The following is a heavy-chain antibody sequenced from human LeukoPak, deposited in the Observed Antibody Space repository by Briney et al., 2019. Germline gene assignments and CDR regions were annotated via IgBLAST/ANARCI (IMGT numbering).Heavy chain of an antibody. Sequence: PGGSLRLSCAASGFTFSSYAMSWVRQAPGKGLEWVSAISGSGGSTYYADSVKGRFTISRDNSKNTLYLQMNSLRAEDTAVYYCAKVGGITMVRGAPKFDYWGQGTLVTVSS. CDR1: GFTFSSYA. V-gene: IGHV3-23*01. CDR3: AKVGGITMVRGAPKFDY. J-gene: IGHJ4*02. D-gene: IGHD3-10*01. CDR2: ISGSGGST.